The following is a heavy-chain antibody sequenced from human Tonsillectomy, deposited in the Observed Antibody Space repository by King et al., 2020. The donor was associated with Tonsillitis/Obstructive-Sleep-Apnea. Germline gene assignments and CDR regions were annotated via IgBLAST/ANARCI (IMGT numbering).Heavy chain of an antibody. J-gene: IGHJ5*02. D-gene: IGHD6-6*01. CDR3: VRPQGSSFLDP. CDR2: IKEDGSDK. V-gene: IGHV3-7*01. CDR1: GLTLSSDC. Sequence: VQLVESGGDLVQPGGSLRLSCAAFGLTLSSDCVSWVRQAPGKGLEWVANIKEDGSDKNYVDSVRGRFTISRDNAKNSVYLQMNSLRAEDTAVYYCVRPQGSSFLDPWGQGTLVTVSS.